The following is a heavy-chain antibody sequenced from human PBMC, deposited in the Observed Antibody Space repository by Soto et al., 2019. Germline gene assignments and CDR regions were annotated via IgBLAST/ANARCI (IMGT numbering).Heavy chain of an antibody. CDR3: ARDSSRISSTYYYYYGMDV. Sequence: QVQPVQSGAEVKKPGSSVKVSCKASGGIFTSFAISWVRQAPGQGLEWMGGIIPLFGTTNYAQKFQGRVTITADESTRTAYMELSSLRSEDTAVYYCARDSSRISSTYYYYYGMDVWGQGTTVTVSS. V-gene: IGHV1-69*01. CDR2: IIPLFGTT. J-gene: IGHJ6*02. CDR1: GGIFTSFA. D-gene: IGHD3-10*01.